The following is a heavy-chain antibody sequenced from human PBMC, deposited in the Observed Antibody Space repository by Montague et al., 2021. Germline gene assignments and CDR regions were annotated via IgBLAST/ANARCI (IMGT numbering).Heavy chain of an antibody. CDR2: ISYNGSP. J-gene: IGHJ3*02. Sequence: SETLSLTCSVSGGSISRRPYYWAWIRQPPGKGLEWIATISYNGSPYSDSALKSRVTISVDTSKNQLSLRLTSVTATDTAVYYCARLTFAIGDTPEVFDIWGQGTTATVSS. V-gene: IGHV4-39*01. D-gene: IGHD3/OR15-3a*01. CDR1: GGSISRRPYY. CDR3: ARLTFAIGDTPEVFDI.